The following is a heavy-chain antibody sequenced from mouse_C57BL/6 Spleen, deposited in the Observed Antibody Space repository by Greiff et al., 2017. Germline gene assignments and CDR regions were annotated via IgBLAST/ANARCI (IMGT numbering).Heavy chain of an antibody. CDR2: INPSSGYT. D-gene: IGHD1-1*02. J-gene: IGHJ2*01. V-gene: IGHV1-7*01. Sequence: VKLMESGAELAKPGASVKLSCKASGYTFTSYWMHWVKQRPGQGLEWIGYINPSSGYTKYNQKFKDKATLTADKSASTAYMQLSSLTYEDAAVYCSASGVDFDYWGQGTTLTVSS. CDR1: GYTFTSYW. CDR3: ASGVDFDY.